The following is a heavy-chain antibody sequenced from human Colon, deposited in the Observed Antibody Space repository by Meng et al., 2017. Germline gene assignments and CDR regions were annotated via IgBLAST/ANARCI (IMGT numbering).Heavy chain of an antibody. J-gene: IGHJ4*02. CDR1: GFTFSNYW. CDR2: IKQDGGDK. D-gene: IGHD1-26*01. CDR3: ARGGVGGSFSD. V-gene: IGHV3-7*01. Sequence: GESLKISCEVSGFTFSNYWMSWVRQAPGKGLEWVANIKQDGGDKSYMGSVEGRFTISRDNAKNSPFLQMNTLRVEDTAVYYCARGGVGGSFSDWGQGTLVTVSS.